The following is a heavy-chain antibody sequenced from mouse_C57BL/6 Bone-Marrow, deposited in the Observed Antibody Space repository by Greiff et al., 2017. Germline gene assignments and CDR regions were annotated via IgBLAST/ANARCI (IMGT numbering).Heavy chain of an antibody. D-gene: IGHD1-1*01. J-gene: IGHJ2*01. CDR1: GFTFSDYG. V-gene: IGHV5-17*01. CDR2: ISSGSSTI. Sequence: EVKVVESGGGLVKPGGSLKLSCAASGFTFSDYGMHWVRQAPEKGLEWVAYISSGSSTIYYADTVKGRFTISRDNAKNTPFLQMTSLRSDDSAMYYCARYYGSSYDYWGQGTTLTVSS. CDR3: ARYYGSSYDY.